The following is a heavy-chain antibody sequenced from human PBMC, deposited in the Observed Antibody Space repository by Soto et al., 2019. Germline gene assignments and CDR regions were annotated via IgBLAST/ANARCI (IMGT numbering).Heavy chain of an antibody. Sequence: EVQLVESGGGLVQPGGSLRLSCAASGFTFSSYSMNWVRQAPGKGLEWVSYISSSRSTIYYADSVKGRFTISRDKAKNSLYLQMNSRRAEDTAVYYCARDCPGSSTTCYGNEWFDSWGQGTLVTVSS. CDR2: ISSSRSTI. D-gene: IGHD2-2*01. V-gene: IGHV3-48*01. J-gene: IGHJ5*01. CDR1: GFTFSSYS. CDR3: ARDCPGSSTTCYGNEWFDS.